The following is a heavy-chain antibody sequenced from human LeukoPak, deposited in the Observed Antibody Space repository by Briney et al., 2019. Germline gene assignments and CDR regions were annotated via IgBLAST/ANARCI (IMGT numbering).Heavy chain of an antibody. V-gene: IGHV3-7*01. CDR2: IKQDGSEK. D-gene: IGHD3-16*02. Sequence: PGGSLRLSCAASGFTFSSYWMSWVRQAPGKGLEWVASIKQDGSEKYYADSVKGRFTISRDNSKNSLYLQMSSLRAEDTAVYICARGSANRYHLYIDFWGQGTLVTVSS. J-gene: IGHJ4*02. CDR1: GFTFSSYW. CDR3: ARGSANRYHLYIDF.